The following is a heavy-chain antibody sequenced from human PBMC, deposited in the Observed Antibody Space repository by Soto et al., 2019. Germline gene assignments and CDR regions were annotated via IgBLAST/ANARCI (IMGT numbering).Heavy chain of an antibody. J-gene: IGHJ5*02. CDR2: IYPGDSDT. Sequence: GESLKISCKGSGYSFTSYWIGWVRQMPGKGLEWMGIIYPGDSDTRYSPSFQGQVTISXXXXXXTXYXQWXXLKASDTAMYYCARIKRTNAVPWGQGTLVTVSS. D-gene: IGHD2-8*01. V-gene: IGHV5-51*01. CDR3: ARIKRTNAVP. CDR1: GYSFTSYW.